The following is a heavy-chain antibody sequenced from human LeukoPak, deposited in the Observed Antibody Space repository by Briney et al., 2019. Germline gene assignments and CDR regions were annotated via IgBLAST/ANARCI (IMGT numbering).Heavy chain of an antibody. V-gene: IGHV4-30-2*01. J-gene: IGHJ4*02. CDR3: ASGGYSYGFDY. CDR2: IYHNGNT. CDR1: GGSISSGGYS. Sequence: PSETLSLTCAVSGGSISSGGYSWSWIRQPPGKGLEWIGYIYHNGNTYYSPSLKSRVTISVDRSKNQLSLKLSSVTAADTAMYHCASGGYSYGFDYWGQGTLVTVSS. D-gene: IGHD5-18*01.